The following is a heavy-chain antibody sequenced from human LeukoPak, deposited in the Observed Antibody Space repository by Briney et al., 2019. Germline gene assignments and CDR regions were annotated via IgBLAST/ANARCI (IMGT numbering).Heavy chain of an antibody. D-gene: IGHD3-9*01. CDR3: ARGWLALYYYYYGMDV. J-gene: IGHJ6*02. CDR1: GFTFSSYW. Sequence: GSLRLSCAASGFTFSSYWMSWVRQAPGKGLEGVANIKQDGSEKYHVDSVKWRFTISRDNAKNSLYLQMNTLRAEDTAVYYCARGWLALYYYYYGMDVWGQGTTVTVSS. CDR2: IKQDGSEK. V-gene: IGHV3-7*01.